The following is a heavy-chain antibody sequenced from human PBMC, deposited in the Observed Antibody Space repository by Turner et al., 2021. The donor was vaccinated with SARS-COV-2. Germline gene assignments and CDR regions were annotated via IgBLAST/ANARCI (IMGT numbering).Heavy chain of an antibody. Sequence: QVQLVESGGGVVQPGRSLRLSGAASGFTFSSYAMHWVRQAPGKGLEWVAVISYDGSNKYYADSVKGRFTISRDNSKNTLYLQMNSLRAEDTAVDYCARGFSGNYYYFDYWGQGTLVTVSS. D-gene: IGHD1-26*01. CDR2: ISYDGSNK. CDR1: GFTFSSYA. CDR3: ARGFSGNYYYFDY. V-gene: IGHV3-30-3*01. J-gene: IGHJ4*02.